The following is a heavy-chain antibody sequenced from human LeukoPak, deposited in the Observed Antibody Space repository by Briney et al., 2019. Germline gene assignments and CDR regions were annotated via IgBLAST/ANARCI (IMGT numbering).Heavy chain of an antibody. CDR2: ISSSSSTI. CDR1: GFTFSSYS. V-gene: IGHV3-48*01. D-gene: IGHD3-3*01. Sequence: GGSLRLSCAASGFTFSSYSMNWVRQAPGKGLEWVSYISSSSSTIYYADSVKGRFTISRDNSKNTLYLQMNSLRAEDTAVYYCAKGITIFGVVTGPVDYWGQGTLVTVSS. CDR3: AKGITIFGVVTGPVDY. J-gene: IGHJ4*02.